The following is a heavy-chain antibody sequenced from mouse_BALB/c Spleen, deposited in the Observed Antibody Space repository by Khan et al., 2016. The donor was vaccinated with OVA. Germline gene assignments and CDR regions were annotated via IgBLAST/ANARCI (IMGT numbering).Heavy chain of an antibody. V-gene: IGHV1-80*01. Sequence: QVQLQQSGAELVRPGSSVKISCKASGYAFSNFWMNWVKQRPGQGLEWIGQIYPGDGDTSFNGKFRGKATLTADKSSSTAYMQLSSLTSEDAEVDLCERGGYDYFAYWGQGTLVTVSA. D-gene: IGHD2-14*01. J-gene: IGHJ3*01. CDR1: GYAFSNFW. CDR3: ERGGYDYFAY. CDR2: IYPGDGDT.